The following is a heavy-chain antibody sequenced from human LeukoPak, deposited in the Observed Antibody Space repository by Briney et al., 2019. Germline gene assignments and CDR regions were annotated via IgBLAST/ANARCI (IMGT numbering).Heavy chain of an antibody. Sequence: ASVKVSCKVSGYTLTELSMHWVRQAPGKGLEWMGGFDPEGGETIYAQKFQGRVTMTEDTSTDTAYMELSSLRSEDTAVYYCATDKPSPYDFWSGYTYWGQGTLVTVSS. CDR3: ATDKPSPYDFWSGYTY. CDR2: FDPEGGET. CDR1: GYTLTELS. V-gene: IGHV1-24*01. J-gene: IGHJ4*02. D-gene: IGHD3-3*01.